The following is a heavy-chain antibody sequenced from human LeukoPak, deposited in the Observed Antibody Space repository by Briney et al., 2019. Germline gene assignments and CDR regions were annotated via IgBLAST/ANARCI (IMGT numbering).Heavy chain of an antibody. D-gene: IGHD6-13*01. CDR2: IKQDGSEK. J-gene: IGHJ5*02. CDR1: GFTFSSYW. V-gene: IGHV3-7*01. Sequence: GGSLRLSCAASGFTFSSYWMNWVRQAPGKRLEWVANIKQDGSEKYYVDSVKGRFTISRDNANNSLYLQMNSLRAEDTAVYYCAKSGSSSSYRGDWFDPWGQGTLVTVSS. CDR3: AKSGSSSSYRGDWFDP.